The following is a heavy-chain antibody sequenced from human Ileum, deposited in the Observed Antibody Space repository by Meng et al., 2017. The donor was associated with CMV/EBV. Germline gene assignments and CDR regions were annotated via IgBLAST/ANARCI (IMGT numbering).Heavy chain of an antibody. Sequence: SCKASGYTFTSYGISWVRQAPGKGLEWVANIMHDGSEKYYVDSVKGRFTISRDNAKNSLYLQMNSLRAEDTAIYYCARDDSTGYYYFDSWGQGTLVTVSS. CDR1: GYTFTSYG. J-gene: IGHJ4*02. V-gene: IGHV3-7*01. CDR2: IMHDGSEK. CDR3: ARDDSTGYYYFDS. D-gene: IGHD3-22*01.